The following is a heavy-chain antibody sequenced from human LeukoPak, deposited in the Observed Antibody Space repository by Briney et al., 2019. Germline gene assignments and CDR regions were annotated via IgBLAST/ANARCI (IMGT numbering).Heavy chain of an antibody. CDR2: ISYDGTNK. CDR1: GFTFSTYA. D-gene: IGHD4-17*01. J-gene: IGHJ5*02. CDR3: ARDHSMDYGNWFDP. V-gene: IGHV3-30-3*01. Sequence: PGRSLRLSCAASGFTFSTYAMHWVRRAPGKGLEWVAGISYDGTNKCYADSVKGRFTISRDNSKNTLYLQMNSLRADDAAVYYCARDHSMDYGNWFDPWGQGTLVTVSS.